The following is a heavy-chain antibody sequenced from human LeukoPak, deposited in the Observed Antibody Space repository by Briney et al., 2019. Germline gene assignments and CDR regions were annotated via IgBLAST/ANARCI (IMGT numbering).Heavy chain of an antibody. J-gene: IGHJ4*02. CDR2: IYSGGST. Sequence: GGSLRLSCAASGFTVSSNYMSWVRQAPGKGLEWVSVIYSGGSTYYADSVKGRFTISRDNSKNTLYLQMNSPRAEDTAVYYCARARHAGGEFDYWGQGTLVTVSS. CDR3: ARARHAGGEFDY. CDR1: GFTVSSNY. D-gene: IGHD2-21*01. V-gene: IGHV3-66*01.